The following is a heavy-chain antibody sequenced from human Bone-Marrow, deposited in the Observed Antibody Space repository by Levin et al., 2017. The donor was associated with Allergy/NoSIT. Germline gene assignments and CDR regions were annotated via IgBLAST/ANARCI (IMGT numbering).Heavy chain of an antibody. CDR1: GYTFTSYY. V-gene: IGHV1-46*01. CDR2: INPSGGST. J-gene: IGHJ4*02. CDR3: AREGAYCGGDCYPFDY. Sequence: GASVKVSCKASGYTFTSYYMHWVRQAPGQGLEWMGIINPSGGSTSYAQKFQGRVTMTRDTSTSTVYMELSSLRSEDTAVYYCAREGAYCGGDCYPFDYWGQGTLVTVSS. D-gene: IGHD2-21*02.